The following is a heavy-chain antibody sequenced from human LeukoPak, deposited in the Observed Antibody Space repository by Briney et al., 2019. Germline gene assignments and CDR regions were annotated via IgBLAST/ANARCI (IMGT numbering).Heavy chain of an antibody. D-gene: IGHD3-22*01. J-gene: IGHJ4*02. Sequence: SETLSLTCTVSGGSISSSSYYWGWIRQPPGKGLVWIGSIYYSGSTYYNPSLKSRVTISVDTSKNQFSLKLSSVTAADTAVYYCARLPAYYYDSSGYYPFDYWGQGTLVTVSS. CDR3: ARLPAYYYDSSGYYPFDY. CDR2: IYYSGST. V-gene: IGHV4-39*01. CDR1: GGSISSSSYY.